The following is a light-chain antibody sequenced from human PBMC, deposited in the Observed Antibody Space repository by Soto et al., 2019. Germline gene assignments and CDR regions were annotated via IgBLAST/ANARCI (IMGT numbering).Light chain of an antibody. V-gene: IGKV1-5*01. Sequence: DIQMTQSPSTLSASVEDRVTITCRASQSISNRLAWYQQKPGKAPKILIYDASTLAGGAPSRFSGSGSETEFSRTISSLQPDDFATYYCQQYRSYWTFGQGTKVE. CDR1: QSISNR. CDR3: QQYRSYWT. CDR2: DAS. J-gene: IGKJ1*01.